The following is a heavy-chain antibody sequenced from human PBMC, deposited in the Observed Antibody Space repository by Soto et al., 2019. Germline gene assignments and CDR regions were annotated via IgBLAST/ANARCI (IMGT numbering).Heavy chain of an antibody. CDR3: ATGLKEDYFDY. Sequence: QVHLAQSGAEVKKPGSSVKVSCKASEGTFNNHAVSWVRQAPGQGLEWMGGIIPIFGTSRYAQKLQGRVTIAADESTGSAYVELTSLRSEDTAVYYCATGLKEDYFDYWGQGTLVTVSS. V-gene: IGHV1-69*01. CDR2: IIPIFGTS. J-gene: IGHJ4*02. CDR1: EGTFNNHA.